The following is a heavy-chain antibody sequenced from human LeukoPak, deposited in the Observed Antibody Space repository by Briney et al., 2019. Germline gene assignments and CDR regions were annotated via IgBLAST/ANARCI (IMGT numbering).Heavy chain of an antibody. D-gene: IGHD5-12*01. CDR3: AKDRGRYSYGSVDY. CDR1: GFAFSSYA. J-gene: IGHJ4*02. Sequence: GGSLRLSCAASGFAFSSYAISWVRQAPVKGLEWVTSISGSGGSTYYADSVKGRFTISRDNFKNTLYLQMNSLRVEDTAVYYCAKDRGRYSYGSVDYWGQGTLVTVSS. CDR2: ISGSGGST. V-gene: IGHV3-23*01.